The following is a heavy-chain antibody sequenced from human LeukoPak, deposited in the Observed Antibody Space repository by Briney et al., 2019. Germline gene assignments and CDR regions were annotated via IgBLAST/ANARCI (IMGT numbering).Heavy chain of an antibody. J-gene: IGHJ3*02. CDR2: ICGSGTTI. V-gene: IGHV3-23*01. CDR1: GFTFSTYA. D-gene: IGHD3-22*01. Sequence: GGSLRLSCAASGFTFSTYAMTWVRQAPGKGLEWVATICGSGTTIYYADSVKGRFTISRDNSKNTLYLQMNSLRAEDTAVYYCARGRPYKFDTSGFLAFDIWGQGTLLTVSS. CDR3: ARGRPYKFDTSGFLAFDI.